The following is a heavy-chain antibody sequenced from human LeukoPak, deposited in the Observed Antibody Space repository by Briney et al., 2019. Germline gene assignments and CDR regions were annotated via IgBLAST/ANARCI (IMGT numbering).Heavy chain of an antibody. Sequence: PSQTLSLTCAVSGGSISSGGYSWSWIRQPPGKGLGWIGYIYHSGSTYYNPSLKSRVTISVDRSKNQFSLKLSSVTAADTAVYHCARGTQTYYYDSSGYYYGYWGQGTLVTVSS. CDR3: ARGTQTYYYDSSGYYYGY. CDR2: IYHSGST. V-gene: IGHV4-30-2*01. D-gene: IGHD3-22*01. CDR1: GGSISSGGYS. J-gene: IGHJ4*02.